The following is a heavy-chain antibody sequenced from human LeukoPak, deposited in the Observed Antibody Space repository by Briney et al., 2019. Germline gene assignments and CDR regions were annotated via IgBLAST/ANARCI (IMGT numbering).Heavy chain of an antibody. V-gene: IGHV3-7*01. J-gene: IGHJ6*03. Sequence: GGSLRLSCTVSGFTFRNSWMSWVRQAPGKGLECVANINQDGSETYYVDSVKGRFTISRDNAKNSLYLQMNSLRVEDTAVYYGARDVTMVRGVYYYYYMDVWGKGTTVTISS. D-gene: IGHD3-10*01. CDR2: INQDGSET. CDR3: ARDVTMVRGVYYYYYMDV. CDR1: GFTFRNSW.